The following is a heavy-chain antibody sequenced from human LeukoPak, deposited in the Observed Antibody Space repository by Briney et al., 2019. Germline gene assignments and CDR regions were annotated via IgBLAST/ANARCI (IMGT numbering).Heavy chain of an antibody. D-gene: IGHD3-22*01. J-gene: IGHJ4*02. CDR2: ISAYNGNT. CDR3: ARDPHFSYYYDSSGYYPGTFDY. Sequence: ASVKVSCKASGYTFTSYGISWVRQAPGQGLEWMGWISAYNGNTNYAQKLQGRVTMTTDTSTSTAYMELRSLRSDDTAVYYCARDPHFSYYYDSSGYYPGTFDYWGQGTLVTVSS. V-gene: IGHV1-18*01. CDR1: GYTFTSYG.